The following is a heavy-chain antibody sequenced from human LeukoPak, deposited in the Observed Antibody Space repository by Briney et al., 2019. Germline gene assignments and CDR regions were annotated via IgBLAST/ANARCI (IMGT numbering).Heavy chain of an antibody. CDR3: AKSGPDMAATGDFDY. CDR1: GYTFSSYA. D-gene: IGHD6-13*01. V-gene: IGHV3-23*01. CDR2: ISRGGSST. Sequence: GGSLRLSCAVSGYTFSSYAMSWVRQAPGKGLDWVSAISRGGSSTYYADSVKGRFTISRDDSKNTLYLQMNSLRAEDTAVYYCAKSGPDMAATGDFDYWGQGTLVTVSS. J-gene: IGHJ4*02.